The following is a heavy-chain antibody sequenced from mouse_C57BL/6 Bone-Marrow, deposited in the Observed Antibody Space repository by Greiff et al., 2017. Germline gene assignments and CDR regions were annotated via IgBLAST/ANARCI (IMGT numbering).Heavy chain of an antibody. CDR2: IYPGDGDT. CDR1: GYAFSSSW. Sequence: QVQLKESGPELVKPGASVKISCKASGYAFSSSWMNWVKQRPGKGLEWIGRIYPGDGDTNYNGKFKGQATLTADKSSSTAYMQLSSLTSEDSAVYFCARSSYDGYLYWYFDVWGTGTTVTVSS. J-gene: IGHJ1*03. CDR3: ARSSYDGYLYWYFDV. V-gene: IGHV1-82*01. D-gene: IGHD2-3*01.